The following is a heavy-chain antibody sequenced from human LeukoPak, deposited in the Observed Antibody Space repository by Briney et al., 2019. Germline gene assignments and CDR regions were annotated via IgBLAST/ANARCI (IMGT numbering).Heavy chain of an antibody. CDR1: GGTFSIYA. J-gene: IGHJ4*02. CDR2: IIPIFGTA. V-gene: IGHV1-69*01. CDR3: AREGVAMGWDYSDY. D-gene: IGHD5-18*01. Sequence: ASVKVSCKASGGTFSIYAISWVRQAPGQGLEWMGGIIPIFGTANYAQKFQGRVTITADESTSTAYMELSSLRSEDTAVYYCAREGVAMGWDYSDYWGQGTLVTVSS.